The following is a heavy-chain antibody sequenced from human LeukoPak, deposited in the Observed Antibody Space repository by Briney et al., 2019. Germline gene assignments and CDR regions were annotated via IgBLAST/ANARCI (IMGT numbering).Heavy chain of an antibody. J-gene: IGHJ5*02. D-gene: IGHD6-19*01. Sequence: SETLSLTCTVSGGSISSYYWSWIRQPPGKGLEWIGYIYYSGSTNYNPSLKSRVTISVDTSKSQFSLKLSSVTAADTAVYYCARAVAGTCWFDPWGQGTLVTVSS. CDR3: ARAVAGTCWFDP. V-gene: IGHV4-59*01. CDR1: GGSISSYY. CDR2: IYYSGST.